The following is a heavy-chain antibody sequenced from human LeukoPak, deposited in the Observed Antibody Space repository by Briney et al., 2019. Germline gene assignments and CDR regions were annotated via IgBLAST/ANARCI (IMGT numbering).Heavy chain of an antibody. Sequence: GGSLRLSCAAAGFTFSGYAIHWVRQAPGKGLEWVAVISSDGRDKHHADSVKGRFTISRDNSKNTLYLQTNSLRAEDTAVFYCAKPRDIDSWAFDVWGQGTMVTVSS. D-gene: IGHD2-15*01. CDR2: ISSDGRDK. J-gene: IGHJ3*01. V-gene: IGHV3-30*18. CDR1: GFTFSGYA. CDR3: AKPRDIDSWAFDV.